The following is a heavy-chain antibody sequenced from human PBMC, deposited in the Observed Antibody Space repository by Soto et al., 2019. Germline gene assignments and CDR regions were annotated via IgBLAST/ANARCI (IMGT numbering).Heavy chain of an antibody. CDR1: GYSVTTRPGG. CDR2: PYCDYDN. J-gene: IGHJ4*02. CDR3: SHRRSSGDCYGCYFDY. Sequence: SGRTLVNPTPPLTLNCSFSGYSVTTRPGGVGWIRESPGKALEWLPFPYCDYDNRYSPSLPSSLTVTKDTPKTQVLLTMTNMNPVYTATSYCSHRRSSGDCYGCYFDYWGQGTRGTFS. D-gene: IGHD2-21*02. V-gene: IGHV2-5*02.